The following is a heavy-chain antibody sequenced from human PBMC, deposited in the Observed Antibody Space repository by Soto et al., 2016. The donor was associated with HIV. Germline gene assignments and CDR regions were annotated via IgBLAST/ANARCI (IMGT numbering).Heavy chain of an antibody. CDR3: ARDVKLVDDYVWGSYPDYYYYMDV. CDR2: ISAYNGDT. D-gene: IGHD3-16*02. J-gene: IGHJ6*03. V-gene: IGHV1-18*01. CDR1: GYTFTSYG. Sequence: QVQLVQSGAEVKKPGASVKVSCRASGYTFTSYGITWVRQAPGQGLEWMGWISAYNGDTNQAQNLQGRVTMTTDTSTRTAYMELRSLRSDDTAVYYCARDVKLVDDYVWGSYPDYYYYMDVWGKGTTVTVSS.